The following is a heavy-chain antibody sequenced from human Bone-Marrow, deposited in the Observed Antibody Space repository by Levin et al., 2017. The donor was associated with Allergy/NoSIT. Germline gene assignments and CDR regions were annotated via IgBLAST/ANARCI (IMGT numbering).Heavy chain of an antibody. V-gene: IGHV3-7*01. CDR3: AYLRGRDGINFDY. D-gene: IGHD3-10*01. CDR2: IKQDGSEK. Sequence: ASVKVSCAASGFTFSSYWMSWVRQAPGKGLEWVANIKQDGSEKYYVDSVKGRFTISRDNAKNSLYLQMNSLRAEDTAVYYCAYLRGRDGINFDYWGQGTLVTVSS. J-gene: IGHJ4*02. CDR1: GFTFSSYW.